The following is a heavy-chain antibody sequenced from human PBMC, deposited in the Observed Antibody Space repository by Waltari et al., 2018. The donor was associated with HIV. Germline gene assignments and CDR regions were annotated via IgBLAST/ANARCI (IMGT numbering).Heavy chain of an antibody. J-gene: IGHJ4*02. D-gene: IGHD3-22*01. CDR1: GYSFTSYW. CDR3: ATARSTYYDTGGYFDC. V-gene: IGHV5-51*03. Sequence: EVQLVQSGAEVKKPGESLKISCKASGYSFTSYWIGWVRQMPGKGLEWMGIIDPCDADTKYSPSFQVQVTISADKSISTAYLQWSSLKASDTAMYYCATARSTYYDTGGYFDCWGQGTLVTVSS. CDR2: IDPCDADT.